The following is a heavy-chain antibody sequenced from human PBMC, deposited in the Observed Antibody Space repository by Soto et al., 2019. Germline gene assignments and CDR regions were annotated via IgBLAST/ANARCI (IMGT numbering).Heavy chain of an antibody. CDR3: ARDSDSSGYPDY. CDR1: GFTFSSYS. V-gene: IGHV3-21*01. Sequence: GGSLRLSCAASGFTFSSYSMNWVRQAPGKGLEWVSSISSSSSYIYYADSVKGRFTISRDNAKNSLYLQMNSLRAEDTAVYYCARDSDSSGYPDYWGQGTLVTVSS. CDR2: ISSSSSYI. D-gene: IGHD3-22*01. J-gene: IGHJ4*02.